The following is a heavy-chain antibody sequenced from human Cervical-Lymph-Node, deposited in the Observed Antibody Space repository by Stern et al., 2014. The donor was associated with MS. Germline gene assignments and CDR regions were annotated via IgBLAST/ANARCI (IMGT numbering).Heavy chain of an antibody. CDR1: GYPFTDYY. Sequence: QVQLGESGAEVKKPGASVKVSCKASGYPFTDYYLHWVRLAPGQGLEWMGWVNPDRCSTKFAQKYQDSVTMTRDTSISTAYMELTRLRSDDTAVYYCARAYGSGTFLGMDVWGQGTTVIVSS. D-gene: IGHD3-10*01. CDR2: VNPDRCST. V-gene: IGHV1-2*04. CDR3: ARAYGSGTFLGMDV. J-gene: IGHJ6*02.